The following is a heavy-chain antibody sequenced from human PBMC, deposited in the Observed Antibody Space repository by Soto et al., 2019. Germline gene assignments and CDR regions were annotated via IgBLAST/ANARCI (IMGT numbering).Heavy chain of an antibody. D-gene: IGHD3-22*01. CDR1: GFTFSSYG. CDR2: ISYDGSNK. CDR3: AKESTMIVAIDY. V-gene: IGHV3-30*18. J-gene: IGHJ4*02. Sequence: HPGGSLRLSCAASGFTFSSYGMHWVRQAPGKGLEWVAVISYDGSNKYYADSVKGRFTISRDNSKNTLYLQMNSLRAEDTAVYYCAKESTMIVAIDYWGQGTLVTVSS.